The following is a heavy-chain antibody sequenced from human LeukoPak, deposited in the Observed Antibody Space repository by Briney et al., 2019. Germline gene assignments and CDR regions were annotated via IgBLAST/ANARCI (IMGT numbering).Heavy chain of an antibody. V-gene: IGHV3-33*01. CDR2: IWYDGSNK. CDR3: ASRLPSGDDAFDI. D-gene: IGHD4-17*01. J-gene: IGHJ3*02. Sequence: PGGSLRLSCAASGFTFSSYGMHWVRQAPGKGLEWVAVIWYDGSNKYYAVSVKGRFTISRDNSKNTLYLQMNSLRAEDTAVYYCASRLPSGDDAFDIWGQGTMVTVSS. CDR1: GFTFSSYG.